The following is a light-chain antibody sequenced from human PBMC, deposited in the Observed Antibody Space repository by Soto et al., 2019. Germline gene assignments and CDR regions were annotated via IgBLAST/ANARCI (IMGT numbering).Light chain of an antibody. V-gene: IGKV1-5*01. CDR1: QSIGSW. CDR3: QQYSSYPST. CDR2: DAS. J-gene: IGKJ1*01. Sequence: DIQVTQSPSSLSASVGDRVTITCRASQSIGSWLAWYQQTPGKAPKLLIFDASSLETGVPSRFSGSGSGTEFTLTITSLQPDDSATYYCQQYSSYPSTFGQGTKV.